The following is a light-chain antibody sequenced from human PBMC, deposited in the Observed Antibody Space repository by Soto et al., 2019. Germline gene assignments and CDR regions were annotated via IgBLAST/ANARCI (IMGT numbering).Light chain of an antibody. CDR2: EVS. V-gene: IGLV2-8*01. Sequence: QSVLTQPPSASGSPGQSVAISCTGTSSDVGGYNYVSWYQQHPGKAPKLMIYEVSKRPSGVPDRFSGSKSGNTASLTVSGLQAEDEADYYCSSYAGIHIVFGTGTKLT. CDR3: SSYAGIHIV. CDR1: SSDVGGYNY. J-gene: IGLJ1*01.